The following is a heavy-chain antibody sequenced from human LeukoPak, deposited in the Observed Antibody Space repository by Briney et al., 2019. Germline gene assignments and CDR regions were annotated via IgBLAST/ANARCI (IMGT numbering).Heavy chain of an antibody. CDR1: GFSFSGHW. CDR2: ISPTGSTT. Sequence: GSLRLSCTASGFSFSGHWVHWARQLPVKGLVWVSRISPTGSTTSYADSVKGRFTVSRDNAKNTLYLQVNNLRAEDTAVYYCARGPNSNWSGLDFWGQGTLLTVSS. CDR3: ARGPNSNWSGLDF. V-gene: IGHV3-74*01. J-gene: IGHJ4*02. D-gene: IGHD6-6*01.